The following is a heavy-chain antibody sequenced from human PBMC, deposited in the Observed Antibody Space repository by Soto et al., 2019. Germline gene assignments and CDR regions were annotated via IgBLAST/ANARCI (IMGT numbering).Heavy chain of an antibody. J-gene: IGHJ5*02. CDR2: IYSSGST. D-gene: IGHD3-3*01. CDR3: ARGQRFSDWFDP. Sequence: SETLSLTCTVTGGAISGYYWTWIRQSDGEGLEWIGRIYSSGSTNYNPSHKSRVTISLDTSMNYFSLRLSSVTAADTAVYYCARGQRFSDWFDPWGQGALVTVSS. V-gene: IGHV4-4*07. CDR1: GGAISGYY.